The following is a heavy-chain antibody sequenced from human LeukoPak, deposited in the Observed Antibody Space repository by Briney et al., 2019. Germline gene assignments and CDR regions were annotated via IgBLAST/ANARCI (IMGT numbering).Heavy chain of an antibody. V-gene: IGHV1-18*01. J-gene: IGHJ4*02. CDR2: ISAYNGNT. D-gene: IGHD6-13*01. CDR1: GYTLSSHG. CDR3: ARDLGSREAAAGTW. Sequence: GAPVKVSLKGSGYTLSSHGVSWGRQGPGQGVGWMGWISAYNGNTNYAQKLQGRVTMTTDTSTSTAYMELRSLRSDDTAVYYCARDLGSREAAAGTWWGQGTLVTVSS.